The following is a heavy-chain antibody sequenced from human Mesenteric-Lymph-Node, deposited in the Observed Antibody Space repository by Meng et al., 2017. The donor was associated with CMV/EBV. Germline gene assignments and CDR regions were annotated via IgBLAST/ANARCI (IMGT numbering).Heavy chain of an antibody. CDR3: ARDRGGPNYYYYYGMDV. V-gene: IGHV3-30-3*01. CDR1: GFTFSSYA. Sequence: GESLKISCAASGFTFSSYAMHWVRQAPDKGLEWVAVISYDGSNKYYADSVKGRFTISRDNSKNTLYLQMNSLRAEDTAVYYCARDRGGPNYYYYYGMDVWGQGTTVTVSS. D-gene: IGHD5-12*01. J-gene: IGHJ6*02. CDR2: ISYDGSNK.